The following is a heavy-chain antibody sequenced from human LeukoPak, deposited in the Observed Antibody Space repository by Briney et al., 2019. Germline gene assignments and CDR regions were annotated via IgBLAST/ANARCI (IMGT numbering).Heavy chain of an antibody. J-gene: IGHJ3*02. Sequence: GGSLRLSCAASGFSVSGKFMSWVCQAPGKGLEWVSGISASGGSTYYADSVRGRFTISRDNSKDTLYVQMNSLRAEHTAVYYCARDPPGTNAFDIWGQGTMVTVSS. CDR3: ARDPPGTNAFDI. V-gene: IGHV3-23*01. CDR1: GFSVSGKF. D-gene: IGHD1/OR15-1a*01. CDR2: ISASGGST.